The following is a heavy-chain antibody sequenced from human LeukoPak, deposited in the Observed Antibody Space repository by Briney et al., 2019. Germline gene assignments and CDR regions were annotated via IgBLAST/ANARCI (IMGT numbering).Heavy chain of an antibody. J-gene: IGHJ4*02. CDR1: GFTFSSYA. D-gene: IGHD3-16*02. Sequence: GGSLRLSCAASGFTFSSYAMSWVRQAPGKGLEWVAAISGGGGGTYCADSVKGRFTISRDNSKNTLYLQMNSLRAEDTAVYYCAKTGILITIEGVVGNQPFDSWGQGALVTVSS. CDR3: AKTGILITIEGVVGNQPFDS. CDR2: ISGGGGGT. V-gene: IGHV3-23*01.